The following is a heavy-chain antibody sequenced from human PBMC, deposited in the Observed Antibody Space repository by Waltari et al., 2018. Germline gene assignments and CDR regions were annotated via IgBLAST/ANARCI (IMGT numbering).Heavy chain of an antibody. CDR3: ASNGDGSLAFDI. D-gene: IGHD3-10*01. J-gene: IGHJ3*02. Sequence: QMQLVQSGAEVKKTGSSVKVSCKASGYTITYRYLHWVRQAPGQALEWMGWITPFNGNTNYAQKFQDRVTITRDRSMSTAYMELSSLRSEDTAMYYCASNGDGSLAFDIWGQGTMVTVSS. V-gene: IGHV1-45*02. CDR2: ITPFNGNT. CDR1: GYTITYRY.